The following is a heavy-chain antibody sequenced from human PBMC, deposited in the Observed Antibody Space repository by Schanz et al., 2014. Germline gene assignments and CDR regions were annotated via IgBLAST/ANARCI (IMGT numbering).Heavy chain of an antibody. CDR3: ARPRFDYGEVDY. CDR1: EFTFSSYK. V-gene: IGHV3-48*03. CDR2: ISGSGGST. Sequence: EGQLAESGGGLVQPGGSLRLSCEASEFTFSSYKMNWVRQAPGKGLEWVSAISGSGGSTYYADSVKGRFTISRDNAKNSLYLQMNSLRAEDTAVYYCARPRFDYGEVDYWGQGTLXTVSS. D-gene: IGHD4-17*01. J-gene: IGHJ4*02.